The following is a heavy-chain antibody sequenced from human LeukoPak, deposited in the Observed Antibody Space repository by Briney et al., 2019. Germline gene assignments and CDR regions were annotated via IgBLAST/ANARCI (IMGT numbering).Heavy chain of an antibody. Sequence: GGSLRLSCAASGFTFSSHGMSWVRQAPGKGLELVANIKQDRSEKYYVDSVKGRFTISRDNAKNSLYLQMNSLRAEDTAVYYCAKGSKEVLFTRDHYMDVWGKGTTVTISS. D-gene: IGHD3-3*01. V-gene: IGHV3-7*01. CDR3: AKGSKEVLFTRDHYMDV. J-gene: IGHJ6*03. CDR1: GFTFSSHG. CDR2: IKQDRSEK.